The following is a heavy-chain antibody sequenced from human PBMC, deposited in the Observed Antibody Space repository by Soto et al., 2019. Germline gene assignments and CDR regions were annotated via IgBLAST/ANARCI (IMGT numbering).Heavy chain of an antibody. CDR2: INSDGSST. J-gene: IGHJ4*02. V-gene: IGHV3-74*01. D-gene: IGHD3-22*01. Sequence: GGSLRLSCAASGFTLSHYWMHWVRQAPGKGLVWVSRINSDGSSTSYADSVKGRFTISRDNAKNTLYLRMNSLRAEDTAVYYCARGGEYYYDSSGYRLVTWGQGTVVTVSS. CDR3: ARGGEYYYDSSGYRLVT. CDR1: GFTLSHYW.